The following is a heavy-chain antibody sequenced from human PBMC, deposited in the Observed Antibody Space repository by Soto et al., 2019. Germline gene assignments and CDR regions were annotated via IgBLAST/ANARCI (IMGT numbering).Heavy chain of an antibody. D-gene: IGHD4-17*01. J-gene: IGHJ3*02. Sequence: QVQLVQSGAEVKEPGASVKVSCKPSGYTFTNYGISWVRQAPGQGLEWMGWISTYNGHTNYAQKVQGRVTMTTDTFTSTAYMELRSLRSDDTAVYYCARHMTTGTFDIWGQGTMVTVSS. CDR1: GYTFTNYG. CDR3: ARHMTTGTFDI. V-gene: IGHV1-18*01. CDR2: ISTYNGHT.